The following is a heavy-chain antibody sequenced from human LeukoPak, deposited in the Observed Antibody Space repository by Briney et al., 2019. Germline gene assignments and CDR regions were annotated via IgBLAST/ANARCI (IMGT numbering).Heavy chain of an antibody. J-gene: IGHJ2*01. Sequence: SETLSLTCTVSGGSISSSSYYWGWIRQPPGKGLEWIGSIYYSGNTYYNPSLKSRVTMSVDTSKNQFSLKLSSVTAADAAVYYCARPKEDSGSYYGYWYFDLWGRGTLVTVSS. CDR3: ARPKEDSGSYYGYWYFDL. D-gene: IGHD1-26*01. V-gene: IGHV4-39*01. CDR2: IYYSGNT. CDR1: GGSISSSSYY.